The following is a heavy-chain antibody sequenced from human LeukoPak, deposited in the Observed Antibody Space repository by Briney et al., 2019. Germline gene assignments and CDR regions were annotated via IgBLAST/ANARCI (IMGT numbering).Heavy chain of an antibody. Sequence: GASVKVSCKASGYTFTSYYMDWVRQAPGQGLEWMGIINPSGGSTSYAQKFQGRVTMTRDTSTSTVYMELSSLRSEDTAVYYCASLFSSGPLGGPWGQGTLVTVSS. CDR2: INPSGGST. J-gene: IGHJ5*02. D-gene: IGHD3-22*01. CDR1: GYTFTSYY. V-gene: IGHV1-46*01. CDR3: ASLFSSGPLGGP.